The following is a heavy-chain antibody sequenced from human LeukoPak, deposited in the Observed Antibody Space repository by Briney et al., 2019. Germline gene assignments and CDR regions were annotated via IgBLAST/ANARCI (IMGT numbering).Heavy chain of an antibody. Sequence: GASVKVSCKASGYTFTSYDINWVRQATGQGLEWMGWMNPNSGNTGYAQKFQGRVTVTRNTSISTAYMELSSLRSEDTAVYYCARASTLEPRIVGASGAFDIWGQGTMVTVSS. CDR2: MNPNSGNT. CDR3: ARASTLEPRIVGASGAFDI. D-gene: IGHD1-26*01. V-gene: IGHV1-8*01. J-gene: IGHJ3*02. CDR1: GYTFTSYD.